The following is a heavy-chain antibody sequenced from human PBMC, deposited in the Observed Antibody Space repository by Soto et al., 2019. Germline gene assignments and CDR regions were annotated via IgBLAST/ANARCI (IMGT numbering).Heavy chain of an antibody. D-gene: IGHD4-17*01. CDR2: IIPIFGTA. CDR1: GGTFSSYA. J-gene: IGHJ4*02. Sequence: SVKVSCKASGGTFSSYAISWVRQAPGQGLEWMGGIIPIFGTANYAQKFQGRVTITADESTSTAYMELSSLRSEDTAVYYCARHYGDYFTHFDYWGRGTLVTVSS. CDR3: ARHYGDYFTHFDY. V-gene: IGHV1-69*13.